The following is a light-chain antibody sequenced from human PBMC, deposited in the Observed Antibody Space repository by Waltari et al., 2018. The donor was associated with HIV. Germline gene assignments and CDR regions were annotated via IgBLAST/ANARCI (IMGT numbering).Light chain of an antibody. Sequence: SYVLAQPPSVSVAPGKTARITCGGNNIGRKSVHWYQKPGQAPVVVIYYDSDRPSGIPERFSGSNSGNTATLTISRVEAGDEADYYCQVWDSSSDAYVFGTGTKVTVL. CDR3: QVWDSSSDAYV. J-gene: IGLJ1*01. CDR2: YDS. V-gene: IGLV3-21*04. CDR1: NIGRKS.